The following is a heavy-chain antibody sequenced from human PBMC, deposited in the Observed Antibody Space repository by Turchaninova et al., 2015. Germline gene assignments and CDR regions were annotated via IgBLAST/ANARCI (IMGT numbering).Heavy chain of an antibody. D-gene: IGHD2-2*01. J-gene: IGHJ6*03. CDR3: ARQVPDDRYYYYMDV. V-gene: IGHV4-34*01. CDR2: INYSGNT. Sequence: QVQLQRWGAGLLKPSETLSLTCAVDGGSFSGSDWSWIRQPPGKGLEWIGEINYSGNTNYNPSLKSRVTISVDTSKNQFSLKLSSVTAADSAVYSCARQVPDDRYYYYMDVWGKGTTVTVSS. CDR1: GGSFSGSD.